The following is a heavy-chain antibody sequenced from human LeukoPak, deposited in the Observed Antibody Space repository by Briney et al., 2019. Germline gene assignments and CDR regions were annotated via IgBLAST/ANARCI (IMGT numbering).Heavy chain of an antibody. CDR3: ARGGITTVRGVIISGNTVLKD. J-gene: IGHJ4*02. V-gene: IGHV1-18*04. CDR1: GYTFTSYV. CDR2: ISAYNGNK. D-gene: IGHD3-10*01. Sequence: AAVKVSCMSSGYTFTSYVISWVRQAPGQGREGMGWISAYNGNKKYAQKLQGRVTMTTDTSTSTAYMELRRLRSDDTAVYYCARGGITTVRGVIISGNTVLKDWGQGTLVTVSS.